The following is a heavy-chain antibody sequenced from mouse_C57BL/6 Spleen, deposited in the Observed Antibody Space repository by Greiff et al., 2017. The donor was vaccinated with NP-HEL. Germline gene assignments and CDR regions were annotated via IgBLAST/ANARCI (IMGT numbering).Heavy chain of an antibody. V-gene: IGHV1-64*01. CDR3: ARKGTTVVEGYFDV. D-gene: IGHD1-1*01. Sequence: VQLQQPGAELVKPGASVKLSCKASGYTFTSYWMHWVKQRPGQGLEWIGMIHPNSGSTNYNEKFKSKATLTVDKSSSTAYMQLSSLTSEDSAVYYCARKGTTVVEGYFDVWGTGTTVTVSS. CDR2: IHPNSGST. CDR1: GYTFTSYW. J-gene: IGHJ1*03.